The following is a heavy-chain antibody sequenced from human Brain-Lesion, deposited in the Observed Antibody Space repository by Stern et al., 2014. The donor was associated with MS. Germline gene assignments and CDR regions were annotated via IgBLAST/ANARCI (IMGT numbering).Heavy chain of an antibody. Sequence: HLVESGGGLVQPPGSLPLPCAASGFTFSNPWMHWVRQAPGNGLVWVSRINRDGSTTTYADSVKGRFTISRDNAKNTLYLQMSSLRAEDTAVYYCTILSGPYDHWGQGTLVTVSS. CDR2: INRDGSTT. CDR1: GFTFSNPW. D-gene: IGHD3-10*01. V-gene: IGHV3-74*02. J-gene: IGHJ4*02. CDR3: TILSGPYDH.